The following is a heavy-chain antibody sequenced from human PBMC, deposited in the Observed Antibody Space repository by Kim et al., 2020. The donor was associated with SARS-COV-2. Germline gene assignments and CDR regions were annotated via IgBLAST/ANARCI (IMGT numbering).Heavy chain of an antibody. CDR3: ARGYCSGGSCYLGYYWFDP. CDR2: INPSGGST. V-gene: IGHV1-46*01. Sequence: ASVKVSCKASGYTFTSYYMHWVRQAPGQGLEWMGIINPSGGSTSYAQKFQGRVTMTRDTSTSTVYMELSSLRSEDTAVYYCARGYCSGGSCYLGYYWFDPWGQGTLVTVSS. J-gene: IGHJ5*02. CDR1: GYTFTSYY. D-gene: IGHD2-15*01.